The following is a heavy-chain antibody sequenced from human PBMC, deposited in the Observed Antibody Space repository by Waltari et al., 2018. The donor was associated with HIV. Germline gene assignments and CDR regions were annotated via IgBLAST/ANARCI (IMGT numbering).Heavy chain of an antibody. D-gene: IGHD3-10*01. Sequence: EVRLVESGGALVQPGESLRLSCAASGFPFSNYWMHWVRQAPGKGLVWVSRINTDGTTTTYADSVRGRFTISRDNAKNTVDLQMNSLKADDTAVYYCARANGFLRCGEFSNYGMDVWGQGTMVTVSS. CDR3: ARANGFLRCGEFSNYGMDV. J-gene: IGHJ6*02. CDR2: INTDGTTT. CDR1: GFPFSNYW. V-gene: IGHV3-74*03.